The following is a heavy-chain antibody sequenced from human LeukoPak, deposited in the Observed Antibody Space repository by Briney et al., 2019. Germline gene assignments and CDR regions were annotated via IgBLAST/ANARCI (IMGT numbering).Heavy chain of an antibody. J-gene: IGHJ4*02. CDR3: ATAKDSSWHTFDY. CDR2: ISYDGSDK. Sequence: PGGSLRLSCAASGFTFSLYTMHWVRQAPGKGLEWVALISYDGSDKNYADSVKGRFTITRDKFKDALYLQMDSLRDEDSAMYYCATAKDSSWHTFDYWGQGTLVTVPS. D-gene: IGHD6-13*01. CDR1: GFTFSLYT. V-gene: IGHV3-30-3*01.